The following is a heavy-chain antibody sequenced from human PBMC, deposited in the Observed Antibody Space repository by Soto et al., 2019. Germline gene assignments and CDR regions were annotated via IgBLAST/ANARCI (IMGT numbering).Heavy chain of an antibody. CDR1: GFTFSDYY. CDR2: IKSKTDGGTT. V-gene: IGHV3-15*01. J-gene: IGHJ3*02. D-gene: IGHD3-16*02. CDR3: TTDPYYDYVWGSYGSGAFDI. Sequence: PGGSLRLSCAASGFTFSDYYMSWIRQAPGKGLEWVGRIKSKTDGGTTDYAAPVKGRFTISRDDSKNTLYLQMNSLKTEDTAVYYCTTDPYYDYVWGSYGSGAFDIWGQGTMVTVSS.